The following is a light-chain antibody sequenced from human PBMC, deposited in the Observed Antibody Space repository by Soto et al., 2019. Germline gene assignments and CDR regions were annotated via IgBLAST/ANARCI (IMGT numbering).Light chain of an antibody. Sequence: EIHVTHAPSSLSASVVDRVTISCRASQSIGSYFNWYQQRPGKAPNLLIHGGSILQSGVPPRFSGGGGGTDFTLTISSLQPEAFDSYSCQQLYTISLTFGGGTKVDI. CDR2: GGS. J-gene: IGKJ4*01. CDR3: QQLYTISLT. CDR1: QSIGSY. V-gene: IGKV1-39*01.